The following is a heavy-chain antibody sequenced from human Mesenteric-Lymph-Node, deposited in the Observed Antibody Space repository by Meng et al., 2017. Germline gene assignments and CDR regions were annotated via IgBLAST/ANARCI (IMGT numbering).Heavy chain of an antibody. Sequence: VQVVESGGGFVKTGGSLGLSCVASGFTFSDYYMTWIRQPPGQGLEWIASISPTGGSLYYADSVKGRFSISRDNAKSSLSLQMNSMRVEDTAVYYCARDHGFLNWFDPWGQGTLVTVSS. J-gene: IGHJ5*02. CDR1: GFTFSDYY. CDR2: ISPTGGSL. D-gene: IGHD2/OR15-2a*01. V-gene: IGHV3-11*04. CDR3: ARDHGFLNWFDP.